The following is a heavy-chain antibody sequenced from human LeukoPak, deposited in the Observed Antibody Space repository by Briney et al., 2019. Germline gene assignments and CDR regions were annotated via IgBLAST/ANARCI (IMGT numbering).Heavy chain of an antibody. CDR1: GFTFSSYS. CDR3: ARGLNIVVVVAATDVGDNYFDY. Sequence: GGSLRLPCAASGFTFSSYSMNWVRQAPGKGLEWVSYISSSSSTIYYADSVKGRFTISRDNAKNSLYLQMNSLRAEDTAVYYCARGLNIVVVVAATDVGDNYFDYWGQGTLVTVSS. D-gene: IGHD2-15*01. CDR2: ISSSSSTI. V-gene: IGHV3-48*01. J-gene: IGHJ4*02.